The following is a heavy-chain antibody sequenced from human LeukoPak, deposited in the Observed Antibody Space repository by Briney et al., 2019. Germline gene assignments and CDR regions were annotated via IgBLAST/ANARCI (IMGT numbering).Heavy chain of an antibody. CDR2: VYYSGSA. Sequence: PSETLSLTCTVSGGTVVTSAYSWGWIRQPPGKGLEYIGNVYYSGSAYYNPSLRSRVTLSIDTSSNQFSLRLTSVTAADTAVYYCAPLAVESWGQGTLVTVSS. D-gene: IGHD5-24*01. CDR1: GGTVVTSAYS. J-gene: IGHJ5*02. V-gene: IGHV4-39*01. CDR3: APLAVES.